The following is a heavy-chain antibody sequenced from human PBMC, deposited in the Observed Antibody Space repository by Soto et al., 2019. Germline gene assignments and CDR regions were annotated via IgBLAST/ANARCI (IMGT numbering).Heavy chain of an antibody. V-gene: IGHV4-34*01. J-gene: IGHJ4*02. CDR2: INHSGST. CDR1: GGSFSGYY. D-gene: IGHD2-8*02. Sequence: QVQLQQWGAGLLKPSETLSLTCAVYGGSFSGYYWTWIRQPPGTGLEWIGEINHSGSTIYNPSLKSRVTISVDTFKNQFSLKLTSVTAADTAVYYCARDKITGLFDYWGQGTLVTVSS. CDR3: ARDKITGLFDY.